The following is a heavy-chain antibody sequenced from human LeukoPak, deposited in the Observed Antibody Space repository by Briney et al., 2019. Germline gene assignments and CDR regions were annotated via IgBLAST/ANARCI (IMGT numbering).Heavy chain of an antibody. D-gene: IGHD3-10*01. J-gene: IGHJ4*02. Sequence: GGSLRHSCAASGFTFSSYSMNWVRQAPGKGLEWVSSISSSSSYIYYADSVKGRFTISRDNAKNSLYLQMNSLRAEDTAVYYCASSPDYYGSGSYIWGQGTLVTVSS. CDR1: GFTFSSYS. CDR2: ISSSSSYI. V-gene: IGHV3-21*01. CDR3: ASSPDYYGSGSYI.